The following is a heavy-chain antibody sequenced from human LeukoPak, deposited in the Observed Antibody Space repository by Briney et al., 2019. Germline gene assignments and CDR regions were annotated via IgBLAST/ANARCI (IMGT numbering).Heavy chain of an antibody. CDR1: GFTFSSYS. D-gene: IGHD3-16*01. J-gene: IGHJ4*02. CDR2: ISGDGTRT. V-gene: IGHV3-23*01. Sequence: GGSLRLSCAASGFTFSSYSMNWVRQAPGKGLEWVSAISGDGTRTYYADSVKGRFTISRDNSKNTLYLEMSSLRVEGTAIYYCAKWPEGAMDYFDYWGQGTLVTVSS. CDR3: AKWPEGAMDYFDY.